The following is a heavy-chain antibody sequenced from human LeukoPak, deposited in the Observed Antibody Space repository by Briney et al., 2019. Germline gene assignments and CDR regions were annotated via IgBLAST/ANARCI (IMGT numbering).Heavy chain of an antibody. V-gene: IGHV1-2*02. Sequence: ASVTVSFTSSVYTFTDYYLHWVRQGPGQGLEWMGSIPPNTVDAKCTHKFQGSVTITRHTSISTAYMELSSLTSDDTAVYSCAREGYRSSFDPWGQGTLVTVSS. CDR1: VYTFTDYY. CDR2: IPPNTVDA. J-gene: IGHJ5*02. CDR3: AREGYRSSFDP. D-gene: IGHD6-13*01.